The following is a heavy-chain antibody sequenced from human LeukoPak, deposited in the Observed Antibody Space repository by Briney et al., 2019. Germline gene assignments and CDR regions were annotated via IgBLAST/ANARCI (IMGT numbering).Heavy chain of an antibody. CDR1: GFTFSNAW. CDR2: IKSKTDGGTT. V-gene: IGHV3-15*01. Sequence: PGGSLRLSCAASGFTFSNAWMSWVRQAPGKGLEWVGRIKSKTDGGTTDYAAPVKGRFTISRGDSKNTLYLQMNSLKTEDTAVYYCTTSYYDILTGYLAGDYWGQGTLVTVSS. J-gene: IGHJ4*02. CDR3: TTSYYDILTGYLAGDY. D-gene: IGHD3-9*01.